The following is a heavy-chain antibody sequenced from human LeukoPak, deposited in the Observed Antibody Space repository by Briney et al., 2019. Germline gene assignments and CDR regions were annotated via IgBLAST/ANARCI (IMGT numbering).Heavy chain of an antibody. CDR2: IYPGDSDT. Sequence: KPGESLKISCKGSGYSFTSYWIAWVRQMPGKGLEWMGIIYPGDSDTRYSPSFQGQVTISADKSISTAYLQWSSLKASDTAMYFCTRITYYYASGSYSPSAFDIWGQGTMVTVSS. CDR3: TRITYYYASGSYSPSAFDI. D-gene: IGHD3-10*01. J-gene: IGHJ3*02. CDR1: GYSFTSYW. V-gene: IGHV5-51*03.